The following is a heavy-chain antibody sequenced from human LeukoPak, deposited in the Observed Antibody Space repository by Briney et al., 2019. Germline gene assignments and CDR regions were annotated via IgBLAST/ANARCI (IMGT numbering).Heavy chain of an antibody. CDR2: ISSSTI. CDR3: ARDPDYGDYYFDY. D-gene: IGHD4-17*01. Sequence: TGGSLRLSRAASGFTFSSYSMNWVRQAPGKGLEWVSYISSSTIYYADSVKGRFTISRDNAKNSLYLQMNSLRAEDTAVYYCARDPDYGDYYFDYWGQGTLVTVSS. J-gene: IGHJ4*02. CDR1: GFTFSSYS. V-gene: IGHV3-48*04.